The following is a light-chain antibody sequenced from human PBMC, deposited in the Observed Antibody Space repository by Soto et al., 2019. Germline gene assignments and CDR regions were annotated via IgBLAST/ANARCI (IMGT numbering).Light chain of an antibody. Sequence: QSVLTRPPSASGTPGQRVTISCSGSSSNIGSKTVNWYQQLPGTVPKLLIYNSYQRPSGVPDRFSASKSGTSASLAISGLQSEDEADYYCSYWDASLNGYIFGTGNKVTGL. CDR3: SYWDASLNGYI. CDR1: SSNIGSKT. V-gene: IGLV1-44*01. CDR2: NSY. J-gene: IGLJ1*01.